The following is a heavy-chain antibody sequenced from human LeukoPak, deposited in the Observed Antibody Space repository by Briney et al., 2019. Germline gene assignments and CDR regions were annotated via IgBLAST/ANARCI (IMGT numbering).Heavy chain of an antibody. J-gene: IGHJ4*02. CDR3: ARGRGYSYGWYFDH. CDR1: GGSISSYY. D-gene: IGHD5-18*01. V-gene: IGHV4-59*01. CDR2: IYYSGST. Sequence: SETLSLTCTVSGGSISSYYWSWIRQPPGKGLEWIGYIYYSGSTNYNPSLKSRVTISVDTSKNQFSLKLSSVTAADTAVYYCARGRGYSYGWYFDHWGQGTLVTVSS.